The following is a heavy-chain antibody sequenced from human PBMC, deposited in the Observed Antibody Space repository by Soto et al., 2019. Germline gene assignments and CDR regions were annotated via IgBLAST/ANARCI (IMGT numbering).Heavy chain of an antibody. CDR1: GFTFNSYW. CDR2: IKQDGSEK. CDR3: ARDLSVAAAGYRAAAEYFQH. J-gene: IGHJ1*01. D-gene: IGHD6-13*01. Sequence: PGGSLRLSCAASGFTFNSYWMNWVRQAPGKGLEWVANIKQDGSEKHYVDSVKGRFTISRDNAKNSLYLQMNSLRAEDTAVYYCARDLSVAAAGYRAAAEYFQHWGQGTLVTVSS. V-gene: IGHV3-7*01.